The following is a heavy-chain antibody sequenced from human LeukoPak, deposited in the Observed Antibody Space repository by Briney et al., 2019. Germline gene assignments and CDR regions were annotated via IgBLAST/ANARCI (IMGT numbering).Heavy chain of an antibody. J-gene: IGHJ6*03. CDR3: ARDPYDFWSGTSLNYYYYYMDV. Sequence: ASVKVSCKASGYTFTSYYMHWVRQAPGQGLEWMGIINPSGGSTSYAQKFQGRVTMTRDTSTSTVYMELSSLRSEDTAVYYCARDPYDFWSGTSLNYYYYYMDVWGKGTTVTVSS. CDR1: GYTFTSYY. V-gene: IGHV1-46*01. D-gene: IGHD3-3*01. CDR2: INPSGGST.